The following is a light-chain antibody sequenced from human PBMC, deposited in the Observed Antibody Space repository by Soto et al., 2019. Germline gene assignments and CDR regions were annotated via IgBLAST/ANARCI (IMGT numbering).Light chain of an antibody. Sequence: DIQITQSPSTLSASVGDRVTITCRASQSISSLLAWYQQKPGKAPKLLIYDASSLESGVPSRFSGSGSGTESTLTISSLQPDDFATYYCQQYNSYASFGQRTQVDIK. CDR3: QQYNSYAS. CDR2: DAS. V-gene: IGKV1-5*01. J-gene: IGKJ1*01. CDR1: QSISSL.